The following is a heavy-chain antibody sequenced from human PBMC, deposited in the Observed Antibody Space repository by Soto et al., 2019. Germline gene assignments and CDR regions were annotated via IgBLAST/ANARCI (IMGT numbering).Heavy chain of an antibody. Sequence: EVQLLESGGGLVQPGGSLRLSCAASGFTFSSYAMSWVRQAPGKGLDWVSHISGSGGSTYYADSVKGRFTISRDNSKNTLHLQMNSLRVEYTAVYYCSKRGRGAVAFDYWGQGTLVTVSS. CDR1: GFTFSSYA. J-gene: IGHJ4*02. CDR2: ISGSGGST. D-gene: IGHD6-19*01. CDR3: SKRGRGAVAFDY. V-gene: IGHV3-23*01.